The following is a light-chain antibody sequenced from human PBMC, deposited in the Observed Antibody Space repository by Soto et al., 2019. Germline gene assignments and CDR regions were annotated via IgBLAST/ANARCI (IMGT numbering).Light chain of an antibody. Sequence: EIVMTQSPATLSVSPGERATLSCRASQSVSSNLAWYQQKPGQAPRLLIYGASTKATDMPGRFSGRGSGTEFTLTISSLQSEDFAVYHCQQYRNWPRTFGQGTKVDIK. CDR2: GAS. V-gene: IGKV3-15*01. J-gene: IGKJ1*01. CDR3: QQYRNWPRT. CDR1: QSVSSN.